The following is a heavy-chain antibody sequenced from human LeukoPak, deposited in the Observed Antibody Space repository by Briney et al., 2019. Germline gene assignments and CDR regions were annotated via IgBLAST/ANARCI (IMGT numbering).Heavy chain of an antibody. V-gene: IGHV3-48*03. J-gene: IGHJ6*03. CDR2: LSSSGSAF. CDR1: GFTFRSYE. CDR3: AREGRRPPYYYYYMDV. Sequence: GGSLRLSCEDSGFTFRSYEMNWVRQAPGKGLEWIAYLSSSGSAFSYADSVEGRFTISRDNAKNSLYLQMNSLRAEDTAVYYCAREGRRPPYYYYYMDVWGKGTTVTISS.